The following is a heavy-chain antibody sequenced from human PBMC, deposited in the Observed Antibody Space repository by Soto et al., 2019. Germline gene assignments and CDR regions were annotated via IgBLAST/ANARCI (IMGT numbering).Heavy chain of an antibody. D-gene: IGHD1-26*01. CDR1: GGSISSGYY. CDR2: INHSGST. CDR3: AKEGSPKVSRWDDY. V-gene: IGHV4-34*01. J-gene: IGHJ4*02. Sequence: SETLSLTCTVSGGSISSGYYWSWIRQPPGKGLEWIGEINHSGSTNYNPSLKSRVTISVDTSKNQFSLKLSSVTAADTAVYFCAKEGSPKVSRWDDYWGQGTLVTVSS.